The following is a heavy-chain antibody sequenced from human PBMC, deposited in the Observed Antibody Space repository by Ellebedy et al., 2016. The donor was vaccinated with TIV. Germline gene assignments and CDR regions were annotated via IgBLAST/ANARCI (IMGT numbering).Heavy chain of an antibody. Sequence: AASVKVSCKASGGTFSSYAISWVRQAPGQGLEWMGRIIPILGIANYAQKFQGRVTITADKSTSTAYMELRSLRSEDTAVYYCARTSGVAKGYAYWGQGTLVTVSS. CDR3: ARTSGVAKGYAY. CDR2: IIPILGIA. D-gene: IGHD2-2*01. CDR1: GGTFSSYA. J-gene: IGHJ4*02. V-gene: IGHV1-69*04.